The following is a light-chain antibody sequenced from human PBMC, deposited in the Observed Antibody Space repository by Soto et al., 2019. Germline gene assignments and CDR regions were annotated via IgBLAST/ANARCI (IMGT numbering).Light chain of an antibody. CDR2: AAS. CDR3: QKYNSAPT. CDR1: QGISNY. Sequence: DIKMSLSLSSLSANVGDRVTITCRASQGISNYLAWYQQKPGKVPKLLIYAASTLQSGVPSRSSGSGSGTDFTLTISSLQPEDVATYYCQKYNSAPTFGQRSMADVK. J-gene: IGKJ1*01. V-gene: IGKV1-27*01.